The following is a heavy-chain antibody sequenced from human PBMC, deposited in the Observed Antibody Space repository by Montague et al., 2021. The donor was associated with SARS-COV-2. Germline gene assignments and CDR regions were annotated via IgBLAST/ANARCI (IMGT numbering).Heavy chain of an antibody. V-gene: IGHV3-21*01. CDR2: ISSSSSYI. J-gene: IGHJ4*02. Sequence: SRRLSCAASGFPFSSYSMNLFRQAPGKGLEWVSSISSSSSYIYYSDSVKGRFTISRDNAKNSLYLQMNSLRAEDTAVYYCARGGYYYDSSAPPDYWGQGTLVTVSS. CDR1: GFPFSSYS. CDR3: ARGGYYYDSSAPPDY. D-gene: IGHD3-22*01.